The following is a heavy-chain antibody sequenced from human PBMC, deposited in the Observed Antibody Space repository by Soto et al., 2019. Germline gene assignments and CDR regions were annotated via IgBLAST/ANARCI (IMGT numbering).Heavy chain of an antibody. CDR2: ISAYNGNT. J-gene: IGHJ5*02. V-gene: IGHV1-18*01. CDR1: GYTFTSYG. Sequence: ASVKVSCKASGYTFTSYGISWVRQAPGQGLEWMGWISAYNGNTNYAQKLQGRVTMTTDTSTSTAYMELRSLRSDDTAVYYCARAYCGGDCYLSGYNWFDPWGQGTLVTVSS. CDR3: ARAYCGGDCYLSGYNWFDP. D-gene: IGHD2-21*01.